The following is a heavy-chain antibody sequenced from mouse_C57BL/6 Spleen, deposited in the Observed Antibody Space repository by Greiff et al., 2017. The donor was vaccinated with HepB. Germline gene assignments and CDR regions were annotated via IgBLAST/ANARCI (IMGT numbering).Heavy chain of an antibody. D-gene: IGHD1-1*01. CDR3: ARSPLYGSRGGYAMDY. CDR1: GYTFTGYW. Sequence: QVQLQQSGAELMKPGASVKLSCKATGYTFTGYWIEWVKQRPGHGLEWIGEILPGSGSTNYNEKFKGKATFTADTSSNTAYMQLSSLTTEDSAIYYCARSPLYGSRGGYAMDYWGQGTSVTVSS. J-gene: IGHJ4*01. V-gene: IGHV1-9*01. CDR2: ILPGSGST.